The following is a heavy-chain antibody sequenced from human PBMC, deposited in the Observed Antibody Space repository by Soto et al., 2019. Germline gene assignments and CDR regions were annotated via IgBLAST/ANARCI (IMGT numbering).Heavy chain of an antibody. CDR2: INHSGST. D-gene: IGHD3-16*02. CDR1: GGSFSGYY. V-gene: IGHV4-34*01. Sequence: LSLTCAVYGGSFSGYYWSWIRQPPGKGLEWIGEINHSGSTNYNPSLKSRVTISVDTSKNQFSLKLSSVTAADTAVYYCARGSPYYDYVWGSYRSIATYGVDVWGQGTTVTVSS. CDR3: ARGSPYYDYVWGSYRSIATYGVDV. J-gene: IGHJ6*02.